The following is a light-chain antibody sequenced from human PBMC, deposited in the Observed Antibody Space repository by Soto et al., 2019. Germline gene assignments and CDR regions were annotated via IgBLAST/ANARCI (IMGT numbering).Light chain of an antibody. CDR3: SSYAASNNFYFV. CDR1: SSDVGSYDY. J-gene: IGLJ3*02. CDR2: NVN. Sequence: QSALIQPPSVSGSPGQSVTISCTGTSSDVGSYDYVSWYQQHPGTVPKPMIYNVNTQPSGVPDRFSGSKSGNTASMTISGLQAEDEADYYCSSYAASNNFYFVFGGGTQLTVL. V-gene: IGLV2-8*01.